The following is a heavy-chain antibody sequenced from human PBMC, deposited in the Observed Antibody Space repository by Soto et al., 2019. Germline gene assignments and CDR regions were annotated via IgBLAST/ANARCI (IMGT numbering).Heavy chain of an antibody. CDR2: IYYSGST. V-gene: IGHV4-39*01. CDR3: ASEVKGGWTDY. J-gene: IGHJ4*02. D-gene: IGHD6-19*01. CDR1: GGSISSSSYY. Sequence: QLQLQESGPGLVKPSETLSLTCTVSGGSISSSSYYWGWIRQPPGKGLEWIGSIYYSGSTYYNPSLKSRVTISVDTSKNQFSLKLSSVTAADTAVYYCASEVKGGWTDYWGQGTLVTVSS.